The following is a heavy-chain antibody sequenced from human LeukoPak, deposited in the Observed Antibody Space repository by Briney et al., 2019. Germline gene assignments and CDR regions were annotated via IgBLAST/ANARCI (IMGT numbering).Heavy chain of an antibody. D-gene: IGHD2-2*01. V-gene: IGHV4-59*08. Sequence: SETLSLTCTVSGGSISSYYWSWIRQPPGKGLEWIGYIYYSGSTNYNPSLKSRVTISVDTSKNQFSLKLSSVTAADTAVYYCARHRVRSSTSPRSYYYYYYMDVWGKGTTVTVSS. CDR1: GGSISSYY. CDR3: ARHRVRSSTSPRSYYYYYYMDV. CDR2: IYYSGST. J-gene: IGHJ6*03.